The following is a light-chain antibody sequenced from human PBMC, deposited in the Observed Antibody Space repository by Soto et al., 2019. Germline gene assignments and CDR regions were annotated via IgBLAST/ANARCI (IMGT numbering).Light chain of an antibody. V-gene: IGKV3-11*01. Sequence: EIVLTQSPATLSLSPGERATLSCRASQSVSSYLAWYQQKPGQAPRLLIYDASNRATGIPARFSGSGSGTDFTLTISSLEPEAFAVYYCQQRSNWPPVFTFGPGTKVDIK. CDR3: QQRSNWPPVFT. CDR2: DAS. CDR1: QSVSSY. J-gene: IGKJ3*01.